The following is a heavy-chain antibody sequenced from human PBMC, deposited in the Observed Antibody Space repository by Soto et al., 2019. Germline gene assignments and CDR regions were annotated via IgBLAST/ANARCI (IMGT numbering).Heavy chain of an antibody. Sequence: ASVKVSCKASGYTFTSYDINWVRQATGQGLEWMGWMNPNSGNTGYAQKFQGRVTMTRNTSISTAYMELSSLRSEDTAVYYCARERIVVVVAAIERAFGIWGQGTMVTVSS. CDR2: MNPNSGNT. D-gene: IGHD2-15*01. V-gene: IGHV1-8*01. CDR1: GYTFTSYD. CDR3: ARERIVVVVAAIERAFGI. J-gene: IGHJ3*02.